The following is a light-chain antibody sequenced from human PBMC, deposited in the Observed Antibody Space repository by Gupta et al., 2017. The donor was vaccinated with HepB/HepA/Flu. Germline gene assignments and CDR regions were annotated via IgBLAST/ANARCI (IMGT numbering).Light chain of an antibody. CDR1: SSDVGRFNY. V-gene: IGLV2-14*01. J-gene: IGLJ1*01. CDR3: SSYTSGSTYV. CDR2: DVS. Sequence: QSALTQPASVSGSPGQSITISCTGTSSDVGRFNYVAWYQQHPGKAPKLMIYDVSNRPSGVSNRFSGSKSGNTASLTISGLRAEDEADYYCSSYTSGSTYVFGTGTKVTVL.